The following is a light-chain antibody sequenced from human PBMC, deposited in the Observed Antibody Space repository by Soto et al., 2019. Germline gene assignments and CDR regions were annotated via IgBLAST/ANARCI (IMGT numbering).Light chain of an antibody. Sequence: DIQMPPSPSSLSASVGDRVTSTCRASQSISSYLNWYQQKPGKAPKLLIYAASSLQSGVPSRFSGSGSGTDFTLTISSLQAEDVAVYYCQQYYSIPPTFGGGTKVDI. J-gene: IGKJ4*01. CDR1: QSISSY. CDR2: AAS. V-gene: IGKV1-39*01. CDR3: QQYYSIPPT.